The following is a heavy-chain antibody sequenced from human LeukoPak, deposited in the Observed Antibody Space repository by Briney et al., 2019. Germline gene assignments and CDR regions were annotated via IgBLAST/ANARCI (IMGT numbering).Heavy chain of an antibody. V-gene: IGHV4-59*08. CDR1: GGSISSYY. CDR3: ARHDRQIHYHGSGSYYSFDY. D-gene: IGHD3-10*01. Sequence: SETLSLTCTVSGGSISSYYWSWIRQPPGKGLEWIGYIYYSGSTNYNPSLKSRVTISVDTSKNQFSLKLSSVTAADTAVYYCARHDRQIHYHGSGSYYSFDYWGQGTLVTVSS. CDR2: IYYSGST. J-gene: IGHJ4*02.